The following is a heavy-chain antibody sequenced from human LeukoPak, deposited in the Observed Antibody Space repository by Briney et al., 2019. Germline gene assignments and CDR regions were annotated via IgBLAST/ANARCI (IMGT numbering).Heavy chain of an antibody. CDR1: GFTFSSYN. J-gene: IGHJ4*02. D-gene: IGHD2-15*01. V-gene: IGHV3-21*01. CDR3: ARVLETDCRGGSCYSGLDY. CDR2: ISRTGSYI. Sequence: PGGSLRLSCAASGFTFSSYNMNWVRQAPGRGLEWVSSISRTGSYIYYADSVKGRFTISRDNAQNSLYLQMNSLRVEDTAVYYCARVLETDCRGGSCYSGLDYWGQGTLVTVPS.